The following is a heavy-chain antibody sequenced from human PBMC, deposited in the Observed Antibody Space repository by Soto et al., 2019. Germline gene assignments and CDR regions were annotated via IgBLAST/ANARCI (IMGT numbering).Heavy chain of an antibody. J-gene: IGHJ3*01. CDR1: GGSISSSNW. V-gene: IGHV4-4*02. Sequence: SETLSLTCAVSGGSISSSNWWSWVRQPPGKGLEWIGEIYHSGSTNYNPSLKSRVTISVDTSKNQFSLTLSSVTGADTAVYFCASSTQYHFDSSGFPTGPHFALDVWGRGKMVTVSS. CDR3: ASSTQYHFDSSGFPTGPHFALDV. D-gene: IGHD3-22*01. CDR2: IYHSGST.